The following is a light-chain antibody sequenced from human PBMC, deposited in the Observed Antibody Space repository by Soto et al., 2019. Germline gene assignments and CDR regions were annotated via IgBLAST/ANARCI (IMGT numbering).Light chain of an antibody. CDR2: DAS. CDR3: QQYTNTNNPWM. CDR1: QTISTW. V-gene: IGKV1-5*01. J-gene: IGKJ1*01. Sequence: DIQMTQSPSSLSASVGDIVTITCRASQTISTWMAWYQQKPGKAPKLLVYDASTLQSGVASRFSGSGSGTEFTLIISGLQPDDSATYYCQQYTNTNNPWMFGQGTKVDIK.